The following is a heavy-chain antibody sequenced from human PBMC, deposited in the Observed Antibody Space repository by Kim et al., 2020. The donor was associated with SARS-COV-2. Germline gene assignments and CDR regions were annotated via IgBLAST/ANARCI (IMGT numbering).Heavy chain of an antibody. J-gene: IGHJ1*01. CDR2: SKWYN. V-gene: IGHV6-1*01. D-gene: IGHD1-26*01. Sequence: SKWYNDYAVSVKSRITINPDTSKNQFSLQLQSVTPEDTAVYYCARAWDFWGQGTLVIVSS. CDR3: ARAWDF.